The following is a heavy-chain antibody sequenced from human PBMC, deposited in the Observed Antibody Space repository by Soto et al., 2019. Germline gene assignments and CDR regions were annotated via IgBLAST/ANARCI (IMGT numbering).Heavy chain of an antibody. CDR1: GYTFTSYG. CDR2: ISAYNGNT. V-gene: IGHV1-18*01. D-gene: IGHD3-10*01. CDR3: ARGMQYYYGSGSYYIPPYFDY. Sequence: ASVKVSCKASGYTFTSYGISWVRLAPGQGHEWMGWISAYNGNTNYAQKLQGRVTMTTDTSTSTAYMELRSLRSDDTAVYYCARGMQYYYGSGSYYIPPYFDYWGQGTLVTVSS. J-gene: IGHJ4*02.